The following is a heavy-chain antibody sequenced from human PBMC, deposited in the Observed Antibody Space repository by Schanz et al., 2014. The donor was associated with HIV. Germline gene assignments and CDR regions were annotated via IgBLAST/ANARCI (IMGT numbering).Heavy chain of an antibody. D-gene: IGHD1-26*01. J-gene: IGHJ6*02. CDR3: ARTSRIVIPDRDPRLSYLYGMDV. CDR1: GFTFSSYG. CDR2: IWYDGTNK. V-gene: IGHV3-33*01. Sequence: QVQLVESGGGVVQPGRSLRLSCAASGFTFSSYGMHWVRQAPGKGLEWVAVIWYDGTNKYYVDSVKDRFTISRDNSKNPLYLQMNGLRAEDTAVYYCARTSRIVIPDRDPRLSYLYGMDVWGQGTTVTVSS.